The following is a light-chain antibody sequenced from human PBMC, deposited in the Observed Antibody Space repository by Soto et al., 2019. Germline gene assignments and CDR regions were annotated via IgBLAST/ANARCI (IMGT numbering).Light chain of an antibody. CDR3: QQSYSTPYS. Sequence: DIEMTQSPTSLSAAVGDRVTISCRASQSIRTHLNWYQQKPGKAPNLLIYASSKLQSGVPSRFSGRYSGTDFTLTISGLHPEDFANYYCQQSYSTPYSFGQGTKLQI. CDR1: QSIRTH. CDR2: ASS. V-gene: IGKV1-39*01. J-gene: IGKJ2*03.